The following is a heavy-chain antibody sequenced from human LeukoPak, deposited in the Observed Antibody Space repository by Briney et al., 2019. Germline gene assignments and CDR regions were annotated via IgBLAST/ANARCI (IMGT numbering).Heavy chain of an antibody. CDR1: GGSFSGYY. CDR2: INHSGST. CDR3: ARARYTSSWYPPDY. Sequence: PSETLSLTCAVYGGSFSGYYWSWIRQPPGKGLEWIGEINHSGSTNYNPSLKSRVTISVDTSKNQFSLKLSSVTAADTAVYYCARARYTSSWYPPDYWGQGTLVTVSS. V-gene: IGHV4-34*01. J-gene: IGHJ4*02. D-gene: IGHD6-13*01.